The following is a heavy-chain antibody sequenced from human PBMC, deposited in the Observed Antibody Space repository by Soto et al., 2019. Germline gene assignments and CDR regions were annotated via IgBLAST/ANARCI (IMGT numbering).Heavy chain of an antibody. CDR1: GFTFDDYA. CDR3: AKGGTKTGPNYYSFYGMDV. Sequence: EVQLVESGGGLVQPGRSLRLSCAASGFTFDDYAMHWVRQAPGKGLEWVSGISWNSGSISYADSVKGRFTISRDNAKNSLYLHMNSLRAEDTALYYCAKGGTKTGPNYYSFYGMDVWGQGTTVTVSS. CDR2: ISWNSGSI. J-gene: IGHJ6*02. V-gene: IGHV3-9*01. D-gene: IGHD3-9*01.